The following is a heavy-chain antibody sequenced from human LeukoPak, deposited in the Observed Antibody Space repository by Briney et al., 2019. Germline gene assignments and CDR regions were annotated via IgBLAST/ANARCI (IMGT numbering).Heavy chain of an antibody. J-gene: IGHJ3*02. CDR3: VREGQFRAYAFDI. V-gene: IGHV4-4*07. CDR2: MYAIGSS. Sequence: SETLSLTCTVSSGSMRSYYWNWIRQPAGKGLEWIGRMYAIGSSNYNPSLKSRVAVSIDTSKNQFSLRLTSVTAADTAVYYCVREGQFRAYAFDIWGPGTMVTVPS. CDR1: SGSMRSYY. D-gene: IGHD5-24*01.